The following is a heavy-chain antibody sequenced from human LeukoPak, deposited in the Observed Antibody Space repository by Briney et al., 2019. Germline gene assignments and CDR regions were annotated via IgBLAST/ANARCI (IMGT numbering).Heavy chain of an antibody. D-gene: IGHD6-19*01. CDR3: ARTLNPSAVGVFDY. CDR1: GFTLSNYA. CDR2: IGGSGAST. V-gene: IGHV3-23*01. Sequence: QPGGSLRLSCAASGFTLSNYAMSWVRQAPGKGLEWVSAIGGSGASTYYADSVKGRFTISRDNSKNTLYLQMNSLRAEDTAVYYCARTLNPSAVGVFDYWGQGTLVTVSS. J-gene: IGHJ4*02.